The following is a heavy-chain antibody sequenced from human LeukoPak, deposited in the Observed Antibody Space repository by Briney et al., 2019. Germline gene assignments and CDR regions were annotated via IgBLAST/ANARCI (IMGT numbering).Heavy chain of an antibody. CDR1: GFTFSSYG. J-gene: IGHJ6*03. V-gene: IGHV3-23*01. Sequence: QTGGSLRLSCAASGFTFSSYGMSWVRQAPGKGLEWVSAISGSGGSTYYADSVKGRFTISRDNAKNSLYLQMNSLRAEDTAVYYCARDQSSSWYYDYYYYMDAWGKGTTVTVSS. D-gene: IGHD6-13*01. CDR3: ARDQSSSWYYDYYYYMDA. CDR2: ISGSGGST.